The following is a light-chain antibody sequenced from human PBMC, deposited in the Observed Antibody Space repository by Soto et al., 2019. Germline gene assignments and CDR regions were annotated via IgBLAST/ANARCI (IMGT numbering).Light chain of an antibody. J-gene: IGKJ1*01. Sequence: EIVLTQSPATLSLSPGERATLSCRASQSVSSYLVWYQQKPGQAPRLLIYDASNRATGIPARFSGSGSGTDFTLTISSLEPEDFAVYYCQQRSNWPTFGQGTKVDI. CDR3: QQRSNWPT. CDR2: DAS. V-gene: IGKV3-11*01. CDR1: QSVSSY.